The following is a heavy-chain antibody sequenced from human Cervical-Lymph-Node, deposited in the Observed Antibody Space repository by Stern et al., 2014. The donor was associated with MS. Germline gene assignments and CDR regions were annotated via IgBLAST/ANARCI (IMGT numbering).Heavy chain of an antibody. V-gene: IGHV3-49*03. CDR3: ARARVRGLSRVGY. CDR2: IRSKDFGWTT. J-gene: IGHJ4*02. D-gene: IGHD3-10*01. Sequence: VQLVQSGGGLVQPGRSLRVSCAASGFTFGDYAMSWFRQTPGKGLEWVGFIRSKDFGWTTEYAASVKGRFAISRDDSKSIAYLQMNSLKTEDTAMYYCARARVRGLSRVGYWGQGTLVTVSS. CDR1: GFTFGDYA.